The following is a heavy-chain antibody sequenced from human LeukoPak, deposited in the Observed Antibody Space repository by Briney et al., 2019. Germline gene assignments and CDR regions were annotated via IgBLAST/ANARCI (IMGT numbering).Heavy chain of an antibody. V-gene: IGHV3-49*04. Sequence: PGRSLRLSCTASGIIFGDYAMSWVRQTPGKGLEWVGSITNEAYGGTTEYAASVEGRFTILRDDSRSIAYLQMNSLKTEDTAVYYCTREGLDYNLWSGYFDYWGQGTLVTVSS. CDR2: ITNEAYGGTT. J-gene: IGHJ4*02. D-gene: IGHD3-3*01. CDR3: TREGLDYNLWSGYFDY. CDR1: GIIFGDYA.